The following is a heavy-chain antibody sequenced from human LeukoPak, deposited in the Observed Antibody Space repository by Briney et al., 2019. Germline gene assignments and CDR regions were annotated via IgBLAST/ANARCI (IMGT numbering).Heavy chain of an antibody. CDR2: IYYSGST. V-gene: IGHV4-31*03. J-gene: IGHJ5*02. CDR1: GGSISSGGYY. CDR3: ARSRAFNSGAFDP. D-gene: IGHD1-26*01. Sequence: SETLSLTCTVSGGSISSGGYYWSWIRQHPGKGLEWIGYIYYSGSTYYNPSLKSRVTISVDTSKNQFSLKLSSVTAADTAVYYCARSRAFNSGAFDPWGQGSLVTVSS.